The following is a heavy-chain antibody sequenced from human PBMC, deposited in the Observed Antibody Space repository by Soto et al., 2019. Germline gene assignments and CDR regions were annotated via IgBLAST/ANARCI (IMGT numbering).Heavy chain of an antibody. CDR1: GFTFSGYA. CDR2: ISGSGSST. CDR3: VKVVDFYYYPVDA. J-gene: IGHJ6*02. V-gene: IGHV3-23*01. Sequence: GGSLRLSCAAYGFTFSGYAMTWVRHSPGKGLEWVSGISGSGSSTYYADSVKGRFIISRDNSKNTVSLQMNSLRAEDTAVYYCVKVVDFYYYPVDAWGQGTTVTVSS.